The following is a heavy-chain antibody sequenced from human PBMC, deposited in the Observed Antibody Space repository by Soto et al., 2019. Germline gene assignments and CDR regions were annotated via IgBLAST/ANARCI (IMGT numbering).Heavy chain of an antibody. V-gene: IGHV3-53*01. Sequence: DVQLVESGGGLIQPGESLRLSCAAFGLTISGKKYVAWVRQAPGKGLEWVSALCDVDGSFYADSVTGRFTTSSDSSKPTVYLQMNDLRPDDTAVYYCATWHEREHAFDVWGQGTTVTISS. CDR1: GLTISGKKY. D-gene: IGHD1-1*01. J-gene: IGHJ3*01. CDR3: ATWHEREHAFDV. CDR2: LCDVDGS.